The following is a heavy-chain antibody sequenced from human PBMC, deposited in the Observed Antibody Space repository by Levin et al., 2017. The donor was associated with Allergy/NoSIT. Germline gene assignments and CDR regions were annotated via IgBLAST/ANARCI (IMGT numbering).Heavy chain of an antibody. D-gene: IGHD3-3*01. V-gene: IGHV3-23*01. CDR2: ISGTGDST. CDR1: GFTFSSYA. J-gene: IGHJ4*02. Sequence: GGSLRLSCAASGFTFSSYAMNWVRQAPGKGLEWVSAISGTGDSTYYADSVKGRFTISRDNSKNTLYLQMNSLRAEDTALYYCAKTPADFWSGYYYFDYWGQGTLVTVSS. CDR3: AKTPADFWSGYYYFDY.